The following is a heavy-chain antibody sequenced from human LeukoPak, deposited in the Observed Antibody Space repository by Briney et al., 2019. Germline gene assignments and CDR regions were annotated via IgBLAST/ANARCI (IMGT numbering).Heavy chain of an antibody. Sequence: ETLSLTCTVSGGSISSYYWSWIRQPPGKGLEWIGYIYYSGSTNYNPSLKSRVTISVDTSKNQFSLKLSSVTAADTAVCYCARVVRGTYYYYGMDVWGQGTTVTVSS. CDR1: GGSISSYY. CDR2: IYYSGST. D-gene: IGHD1-1*01. CDR3: ARVVRGTYYYYGMDV. J-gene: IGHJ6*02. V-gene: IGHV4-59*01.